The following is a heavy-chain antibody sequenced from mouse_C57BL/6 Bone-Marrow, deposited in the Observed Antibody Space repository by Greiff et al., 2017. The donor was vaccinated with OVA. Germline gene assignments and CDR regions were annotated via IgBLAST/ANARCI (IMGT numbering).Heavy chain of an antibody. CDR1: GFTFTDYY. V-gene: IGHV7-3*01. D-gene: IGHD1-1*01. CDR2: IRNKANGYTT. CDR3: ARYPIITTVVDWYFDV. J-gene: IGHJ1*03. Sequence: EVHLVESGGGLVQPGGSLSLSCAASGFTFTDYYMSWVRQPPGKALEWLGFIRNKANGYTTEYSASVKGRFTISSDNYQSILYLQMNALRAEDSATYYCARYPIITTVVDWYFDVWGTGTTVTVSS.